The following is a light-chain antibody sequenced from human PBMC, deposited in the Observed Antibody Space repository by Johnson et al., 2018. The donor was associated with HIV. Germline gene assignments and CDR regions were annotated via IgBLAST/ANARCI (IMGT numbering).Light chain of an antibody. Sequence: HSVLTQPPSVSAAPGQKVNISCSGSSSNICNNYVSWYQQLPGTALKLLIYDNNKRPSGIPDRFSGSKSGTSATLGITGLQTGDEADYYCGTWDSSLSVYVFATGTKVSVL. CDR2: DNN. J-gene: IGLJ1*01. CDR3: GTWDSSLSVYV. V-gene: IGLV1-51*01. CDR1: SSNICNNY.